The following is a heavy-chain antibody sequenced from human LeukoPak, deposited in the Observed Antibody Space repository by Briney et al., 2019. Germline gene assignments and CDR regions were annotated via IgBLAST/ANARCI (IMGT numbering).Heavy chain of an antibody. CDR1: GGSVSSNGYF. J-gene: IGHJ3*02. CDR3: ARSLGGYYDSSGSDAFDI. Sequence: SETLSLTCTVSGGSVSSNGYFWNWIRQPPGKGLEWIGYIYNRGSTNYNPSLKSRVTISVDTSKNQFSLKLSSVTAADTAVYYCARSLGGYYDSSGSDAFDIWGQGTMVTVSS. D-gene: IGHD3-22*01. V-gene: IGHV4-61*08. CDR2: IYNRGST.